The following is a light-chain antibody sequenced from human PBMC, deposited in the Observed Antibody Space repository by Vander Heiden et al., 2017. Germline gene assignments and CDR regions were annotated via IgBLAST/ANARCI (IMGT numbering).Light chain of an antibody. CDR1: QSVSNH. J-gene: IGKJ2*01. CDR2: YAA. Sequence: IVLTQSPASLSVSPGGRPPLPCRASQSVSNHLAWYQQKPGQAPRLLIFYAASRATGVPARITASGSGTEFSLTISSLQSEDVAFFYCQQYNTWPYTFGQGTKLEIK. V-gene: IGKV3-15*01. CDR3: QQYNTWPYT.